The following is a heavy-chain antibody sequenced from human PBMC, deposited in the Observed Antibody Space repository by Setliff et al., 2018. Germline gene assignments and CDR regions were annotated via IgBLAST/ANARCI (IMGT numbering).Heavy chain of an antibody. CDR1: GGSISSSSYY. V-gene: IGHV4-39*07. Sequence: SETLSLTCTVSGGSISSSSYYWGWIRQPPGKGLEWIATIYHRGRTYYNPSLDSRVTISLDTSKNQYSLRLRSVTAADTAVYYCASPRRDDLDTPFDAFDLWGQGTKVTVSS. CDR3: ASPRRDDLDTPFDAFDL. D-gene: IGHD1-1*01. CDR2: IYHRGRT. J-gene: IGHJ3*01.